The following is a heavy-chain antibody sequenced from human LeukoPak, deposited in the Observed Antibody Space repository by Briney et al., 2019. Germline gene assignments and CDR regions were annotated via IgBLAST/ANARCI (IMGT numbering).Heavy chain of an antibody. D-gene: IGHD4-23*01. CDR3: GRVTGGNSLDY. CDR1: GGSISNYH. J-gene: IGHJ4*02. Sequence: SETLSLTCTVSGGSISNYHWSWIRQPPGKGLEWIGDIYNSGNTNYNPSLKGRVTISVDTSKNQFSLKLSSVTAADTAMYYCGRVTGGNSLDYWGQGTLVTVSS. V-gene: IGHV4-59*01. CDR2: IYNSGNT.